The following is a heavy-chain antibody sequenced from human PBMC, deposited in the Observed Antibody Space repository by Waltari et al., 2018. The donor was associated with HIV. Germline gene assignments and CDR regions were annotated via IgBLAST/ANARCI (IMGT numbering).Heavy chain of an antibody. CDR3: ARMATVVDWYFDL. CDR1: GGPFNTYA. D-gene: IGHD2-15*01. Sequence: QVQLVQSGAEVKKPGSSVKVSCTAPGGPFNTYAITWVRQAPGQGLEWMGGIIPVFGTTNYAQKFQGRLTIIADESTSTGYMELSSLRSEDTAVYYCARMATVVDWYFDLWGRGTLVTVSS. J-gene: IGHJ2*01. CDR2: IIPVFGTT. V-gene: IGHV1-69*01.